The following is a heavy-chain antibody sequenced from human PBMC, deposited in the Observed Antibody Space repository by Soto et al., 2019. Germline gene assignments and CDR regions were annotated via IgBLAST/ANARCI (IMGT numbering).Heavy chain of an antibody. CDR2: INAGNGNT. CDR1: GFTFTNYA. D-gene: IGHD5-12*01. V-gene: IGHV1-3*01. CDR3: ARDRSEYSGYDPFDY. Sequence: ASVKVSCKASGFTFTNYAIHWVRQAHEQRLEWMGWINAGNGNTKYSQKFQGRVTITRDTSATTAYMELRSLRSDDTAVYYCARDRSEYSGYDPFDYWGQGTLVTVSS. J-gene: IGHJ4*02.